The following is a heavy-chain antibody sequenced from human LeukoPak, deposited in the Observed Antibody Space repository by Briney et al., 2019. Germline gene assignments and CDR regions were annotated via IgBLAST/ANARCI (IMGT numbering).Heavy chain of an antibody. D-gene: IGHD4-11*01. CDR1: GFTFSSYS. J-gene: IGHJ4*02. CDR2: INSDGSST. V-gene: IGHV3-74*01. Sequence: GGSLRLSCAASGFTFSSYSMNWVRQAPGKGLEWVSRINSDGSSTSYADSVKGRFTISRDNAKNTLYLQMNSLRAEDTAVYYCARVPYSNPIHFDYWGQGTLVTVSS. CDR3: ARVPYSNPIHFDY.